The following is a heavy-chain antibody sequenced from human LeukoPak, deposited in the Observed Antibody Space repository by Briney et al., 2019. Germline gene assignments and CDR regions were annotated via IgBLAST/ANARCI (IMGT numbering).Heavy chain of an antibody. Sequence: PGGSLRLSCSASGFTFSDYHMAWIRQAPGQGLEWISYISSSRSGTTYHADSVKGRFTASRDNAENSMYLQMNSLRAEDTAVYYCARVALRPIDYSNPEFDPWGQGTLVTVSS. V-gene: IGHV3-11*04. CDR3: ARVALRPIDYSNPEFDP. J-gene: IGHJ5*02. D-gene: IGHD4-11*01. CDR1: GFTFSDYH. CDR2: ISSSRSGTT.